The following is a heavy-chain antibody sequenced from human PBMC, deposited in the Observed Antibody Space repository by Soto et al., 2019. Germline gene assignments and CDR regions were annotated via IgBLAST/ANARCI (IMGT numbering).Heavy chain of an antibody. D-gene: IGHD3-22*01. CDR1: GYTFTGYY. J-gene: IGHJ4*02. Sequence: ASVKVSCKASGYTFTGYYMHWVRQAPGQGLEWMGWINPNSGGTNYAQKFQGWVTMTRDTSISTAYMELSRLRSDDTAVYYCARSTYYYDSSGYYYVAHSDYPGPGTLVTVSS. CDR2: INPNSGGT. V-gene: IGHV1-2*04. CDR3: ARSTYYYDSSGYYYVAHSDY.